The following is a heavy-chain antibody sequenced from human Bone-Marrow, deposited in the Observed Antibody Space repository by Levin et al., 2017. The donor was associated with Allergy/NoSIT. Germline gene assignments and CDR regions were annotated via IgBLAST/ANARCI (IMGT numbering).Heavy chain of an antibody. Sequence: GESLKISCKSSGYSFTSHWIAWVRQMPGKGLEWIGIVYPDDSDTRYSPSFQGQVTISADKAIDIAYLQLDSLKASDTAIYFCARDAGESGWYYDLWGRGTLVTVSS. CDR3: ARDAGESGWYYDL. D-gene: IGHD2-21*01. V-gene: IGHV5-51*01. CDR2: VYPDDSDT. J-gene: IGHJ2*01. CDR1: GYSFTSHW.